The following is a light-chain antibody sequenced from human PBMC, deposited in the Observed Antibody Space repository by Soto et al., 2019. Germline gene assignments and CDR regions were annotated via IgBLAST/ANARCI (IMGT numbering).Light chain of an antibody. V-gene: IGKV3-20*01. CDR1: QSVSSPY. CDR2: GAS. J-gene: IGKJ3*01. Sequence: EGVLTQSPVTLSLSPGERATLSCRASQSVSSPYLAWYQQKPGQPPRLLIYGASSRATDIPDRFIGSGSGTEFTLTIARLAPEDFAMYYCQQYGSSPFTFGPGTKGDI. CDR3: QQYGSSPFT.